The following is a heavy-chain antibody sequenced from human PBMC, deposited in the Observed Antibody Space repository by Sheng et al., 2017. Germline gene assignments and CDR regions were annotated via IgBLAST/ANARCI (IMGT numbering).Heavy chain of an antibody. J-gene: IGHJ5*02. CDR1: GGTFSSYA. CDR3: ARGREYSSSSAPFNWFDP. D-gene: IGHD6-6*01. CDR2: IIPIFGTA. V-gene: IGHV1-69*13. Sequence: QVQLVQSGAEVKKPGSSVKVSCKASGGTFSSYAISWVRQAPGQGLEWMGGIIPIFGTANYAQKFQGRVTITADESTSTAYMELSSLRSEDTAVYYCARGREYSSSSAPFNWFDPWGRGNPWSPSPQ.